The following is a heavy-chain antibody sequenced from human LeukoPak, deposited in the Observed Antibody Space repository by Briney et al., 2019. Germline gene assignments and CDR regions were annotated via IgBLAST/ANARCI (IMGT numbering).Heavy chain of an antibody. D-gene: IGHD5-18*01. CDR3: ARTGLDTAMAFDY. Sequence: GGSLRLSCAASGFTFSSYGMNWVRQAPGKGLEWVSYISSSGSTIYYADSVKGRFTISRDNAKNSLYLQMNSLRAEDTAVYYCARTGLDTAMAFDYWGQGTLVTVSS. V-gene: IGHV3-48*03. CDR2: ISSSGSTI. CDR1: GFTFSSYG. J-gene: IGHJ4*02.